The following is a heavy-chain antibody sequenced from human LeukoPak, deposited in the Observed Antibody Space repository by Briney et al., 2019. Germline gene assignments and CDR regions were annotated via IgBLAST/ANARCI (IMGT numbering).Heavy chain of an antibody. CDR1: GDSVPSNSTA. V-gene: IGHV6-1*01. D-gene: IGHD6-19*01. J-gene: IGHJ5*02. CDR2: TYYRSKWFN. Sequence: SQTLSLTCAISGDSVPSNSTAWTWIRQSPSRGLEWLGGTYYRSKWFNDYAVSVKSRITINPDTSKNQFSLKLSSVTAADTAVYYCAREGQWRHPEWFDPWGQGTLVTVSS. CDR3: AREGQWRHPEWFDP.